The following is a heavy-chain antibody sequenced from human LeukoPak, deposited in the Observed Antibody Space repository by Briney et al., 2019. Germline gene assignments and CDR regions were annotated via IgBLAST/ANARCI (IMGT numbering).Heavy chain of an antibody. Sequence: RAGGSLRLSCAASGFTFSDYYMSWIRQAPGKGLEWVSFISSSGGTIYYADSVKGRFTISRDNAKNSLYLQMNSLRVEDTAVYYCARAQTMVVYPFLYWGQGTLVTVSS. CDR3: ARAQTMVVYPFLY. V-gene: IGHV3-11*01. J-gene: IGHJ4*02. D-gene: IGHD4/OR15-4a*01. CDR2: ISSSGGTI. CDR1: GFTFSDYY.